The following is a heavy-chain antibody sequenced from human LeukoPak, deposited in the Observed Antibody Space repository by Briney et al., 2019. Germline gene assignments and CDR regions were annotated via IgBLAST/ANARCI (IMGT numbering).Heavy chain of an antibody. CDR3: ARAGVXXXXTSCYPDAFDI. Sequence: ASVKVSCKASGYTFTSYDINWVRQATGQGLEWMGWMNPNSGNTGYAQKFQGRVTMTRNASISTAYMELSSLRSEDTAVYYCARAGVXXXXTSCYPDAFDIWGQGTXV. CDR2: MNPNSGNT. J-gene: IGHJ3*02. V-gene: IGHV1-8*01. CDR1: GYTFTSYD. D-gene: IGHD2-2*01.